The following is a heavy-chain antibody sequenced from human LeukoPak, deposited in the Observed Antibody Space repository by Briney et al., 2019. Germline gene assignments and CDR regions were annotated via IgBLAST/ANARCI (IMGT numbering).Heavy chain of an antibody. V-gene: IGHV4-34*01. D-gene: IGHD6-19*01. CDR2: INHSGST. J-gene: IGHJ6*02. CDR3: ARGRDSSGWSYYYYYGMDV. Sequence: SETLSLTCTVSGGSISSYYWSWIRQPPGKGLEWIGEINHSGSTNYNPSLKSRVTISVDTSKNQFSLKLSSVTAADTAVYYCARGRDSSGWSYYYYYGMDVWGQGTTVTVSS. CDR1: GGSISSYY.